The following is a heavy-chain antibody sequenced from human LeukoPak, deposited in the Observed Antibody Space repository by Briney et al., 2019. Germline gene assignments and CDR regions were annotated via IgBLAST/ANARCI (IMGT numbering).Heavy chain of an antibody. CDR3: ARQDGYYDSSGYSSAEYFQH. J-gene: IGHJ1*01. D-gene: IGHD3-22*01. V-gene: IGHV4-61*05. CDR2: IYYSGST. Sequence: SSETLSLTCSVSNASITSRGHYWSWIRQPPGKGLEWIGYIYYSGSTNYNPSLKSRVTISVDTSKNQFSLKLSSVTAADTAVYYCARQDGYYDSSGYSSAEYFQHWGQGTLVTVSS. CDR1: NASITSRGHY.